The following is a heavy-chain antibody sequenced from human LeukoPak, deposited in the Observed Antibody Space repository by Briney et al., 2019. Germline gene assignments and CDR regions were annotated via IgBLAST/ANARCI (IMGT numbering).Heavy chain of an antibody. CDR1: GFTVSSNY. CDR2: IYSGGST. CDR3: ARVLRGDYVFDY. V-gene: IGHV3-53*01. J-gene: IGHJ4*02. D-gene: IGHD4-17*01. Sequence: GGSLRLSCAASGFTVSSNYMSWVRQAPGKGLEWVSVIYSGGSTYYADSVKGRFTISRDNSKNTLYLQMNSLRAEDTAVYYCARVLRGDYVFDYWGQGTLVTVSS.